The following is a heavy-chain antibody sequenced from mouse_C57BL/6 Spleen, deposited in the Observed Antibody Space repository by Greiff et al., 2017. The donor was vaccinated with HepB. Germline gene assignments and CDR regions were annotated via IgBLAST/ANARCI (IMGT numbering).Heavy chain of an antibody. CDR3: ARGAGYGNYVSY. CDR2: IDPSDSYT. CDR1: GYTFTSYW. V-gene: IGHV1-50*01. Sequence: QVQLQQPGAELVKPGASVKLSCKASGYTFTSYWMQWVKQRPGQGLEWIGEIDPSDSYTNYNQKFKGKATLTVDTSSSTAYMQLSSLTSEDSAVYYCARGAGYGNYVSYWGQGTTLTVSS. J-gene: IGHJ2*01. D-gene: IGHD2-1*01.